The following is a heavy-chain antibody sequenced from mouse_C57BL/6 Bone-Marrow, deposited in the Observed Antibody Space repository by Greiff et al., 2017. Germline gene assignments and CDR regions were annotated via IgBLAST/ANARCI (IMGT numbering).Heavy chain of an antibody. CDR2: INPYNGGT. Sequence: EVQLQQSGPVLVKPGASLKMSCKASGYTFTDYYMNWVKQSHGKSLEWIGVINPYNGGTSYNQKFKGKATLTVDKSSSTAYMELNSLTSEDSAVYYCARGGWLRRRTWFAYWGQGTLVTVSA. V-gene: IGHV1-19*01. J-gene: IGHJ3*01. CDR1: GYTFTDYY. D-gene: IGHD2-2*01. CDR3: ARGGWLRRRTWFAY.